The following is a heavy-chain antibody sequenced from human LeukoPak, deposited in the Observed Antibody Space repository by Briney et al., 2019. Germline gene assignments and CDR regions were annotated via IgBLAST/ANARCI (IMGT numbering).Heavy chain of an antibody. V-gene: IGHV4-31*03. CDR2: IYYSGNS. D-gene: IGHD2-8*01. J-gene: IGHJ5*02. CDR1: GDSISGDGEY. CDR3: ARVIVSYRYDANWFDP. Sequence: PSETLSLTCTVSGDSISGDGEYWSWLRQHPGKGLEWIGYIYYSGNSYYNPSLKSRVTISADTSENQFSLQLNSVTAADTAVYYCARVIVSYRYDANWFDPWGQGTLVTVSS.